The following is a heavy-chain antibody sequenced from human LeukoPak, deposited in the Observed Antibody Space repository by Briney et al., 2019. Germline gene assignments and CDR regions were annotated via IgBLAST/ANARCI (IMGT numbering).Heavy chain of an antibody. CDR3: ARDHSDATVTACWFDP. CDR1: GYTFTRHW. V-gene: IGHV1-46*01. D-gene: IGHD2-21*02. Sequence: ASVKASCKASGYTFTRHWIHWVRQAPGQGLEWMGIINAGGYNTHYAQKFQVRVTLTRDTSTSTVYMEMSSLRSDDTAVYYCARDHSDATVTACWFDPWGQGTTVTVSS. J-gene: IGHJ5*02. CDR2: INAGGYNT.